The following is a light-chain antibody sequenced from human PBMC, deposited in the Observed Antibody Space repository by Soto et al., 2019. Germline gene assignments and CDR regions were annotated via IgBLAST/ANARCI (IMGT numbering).Light chain of an antibody. CDR2: DVS. CDR1: SSDVGAYNF. CDR3: ISDTSRSAHV. Sequence: QSALTQPASVSGSPGQSITISCTGTSSDVGAYNFVSWYQQHPGKLPKLMIFDVSRRPSGVSDRFSGSKSGNTASLTISGLPAEDEGDYYCISDTSRSAHVFGSGTKLTVL. V-gene: IGLV2-14*03. J-gene: IGLJ1*01.